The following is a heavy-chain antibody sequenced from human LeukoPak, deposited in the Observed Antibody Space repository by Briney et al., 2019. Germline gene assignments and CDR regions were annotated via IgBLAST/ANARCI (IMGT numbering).Heavy chain of an antibody. Sequence: GASVKVSCKASGYTFTGYYVHWVRQAPGQGLEWMGCIHPNTAGTYYAQNFQGRVTMTRDTSISTAYMELSRLSSDDTAVFYCAIKDYDNNGFDYWGQGTLVTVSS. J-gene: IGHJ4*02. D-gene: IGHD3-9*01. CDR3: AIKDYDNNGFDY. V-gene: IGHV1-2*02. CDR1: GYTFTGYY. CDR2: IHPNTAGT.